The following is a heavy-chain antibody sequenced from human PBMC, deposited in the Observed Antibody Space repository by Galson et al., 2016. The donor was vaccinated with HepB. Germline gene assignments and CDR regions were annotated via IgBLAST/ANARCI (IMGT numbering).Heavy chain of an antibody. D-gene: IGHD2-2*01. CDR3: ARTIVAVPGANDYFDY. J-gene: IGHJ4*02. Sequence: SLRLSCAASGFTFNTYAMSWVRQAPGKGLEWVAVVFYDDSRKYYADFVKGRFTISRDNAKNALYLQMNSLRAEDTAVYYCARTIVAVPGANDYFDYWGQGTLVTVSS. V-gene: IGHV3-33*08. CDR2: VFYDDSRK. CDR1: GFTFNTYA.